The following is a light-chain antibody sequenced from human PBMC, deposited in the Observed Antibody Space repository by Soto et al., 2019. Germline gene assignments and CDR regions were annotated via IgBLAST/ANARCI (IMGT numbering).Light chain of an antibody. Sequence: EVVMTQSPATLSVSXXXXASLSCRASQSVGSHLAWYQQKPGQAPRLLIYNAGIRATGIPARFRGSGSGTEFTLTITSLQSEDFAVYYCQQYNDWPPVTFGQGTRLEIK. J-gene: IGKJ5*01. V-gene: IGKV3-15*01. CDR3: QQYNDWPPVT. CDR1: QSVGSH. CDR2: NAG.